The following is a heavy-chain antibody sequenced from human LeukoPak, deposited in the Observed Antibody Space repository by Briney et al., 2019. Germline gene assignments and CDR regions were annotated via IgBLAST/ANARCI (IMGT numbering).Heavy chain of an antibody. CDR3: AKRPSREPFAP. D-gene: IGHD1-26*01. V-gene: IGHV3-23*01. CDR1: GFTFSSYA. J-gene: IGHJ5*02. CDR2: ISGSGGST. Sequence: PGGSLRLSCAASGFTFSSYAMSWVRQAPGKGREWVSTISGSGGSTYYADSVKGRFTISRDNSKNTLYLQMNSLRAEDTAVYYCAKRPSREPFAPWGQGTLVTVSS.